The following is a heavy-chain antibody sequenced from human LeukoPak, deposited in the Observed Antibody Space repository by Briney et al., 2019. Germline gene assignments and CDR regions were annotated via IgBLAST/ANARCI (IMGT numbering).Heavy chain of an antibody. D-gene: IGHD2-21*01. V-gene: IGHV3-21*01. J-gene: IGHJ3*02. Sequence: GGSLRLSCAASGFTFSSYWMNWVRQAPGKGLEWVSSISSSSSSYKYYADSVKGRFTISRDNSKNTVYLQMNILRAEDTAVYYCAILRDWANDAFDIWGQGTQVIVSS. CDR2: ISSSSSSYK. CDR3: AILRDWANDAFDI. CDR1: GFTFSSYW.